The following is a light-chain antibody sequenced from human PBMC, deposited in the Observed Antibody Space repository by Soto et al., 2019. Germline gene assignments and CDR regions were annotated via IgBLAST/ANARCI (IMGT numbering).Light chain of an antibody. CDR1: QSISSW. CDR3: QHYNNYPWT. V-gene: IGKV1-5*03. CDR2: KAS. J-gene: IGKJ1*01. Sequence: DIQMTQSPSILSASVGDRVTITCRASQSISSWLAWYQQKPGKAPNLLIHKASHLESGVPSRFSGSGSGTEFTLTISSLQPGDFATYYCQHYNNYPWTVGQGTKV.